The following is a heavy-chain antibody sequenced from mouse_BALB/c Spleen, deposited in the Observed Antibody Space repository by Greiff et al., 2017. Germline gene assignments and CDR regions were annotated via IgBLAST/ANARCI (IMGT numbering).Heavy chain of an antibody. CDR1: GFTFSSFG. CDR2: ISSGSSTI. V-gene: IGHV5-17*02. CDR3: ARGAMDY. Sequence: EVKLLESGGGLVQPGGSRKLSCAASGFTFSSFGMHWVRQAPEKGLEWVAYISSGSSTIYYADTVKGRFTISRDNPKNTLFLQMTSLRSEDTAMYYCARGAMDYWGQGTSVTVSS. J-gene: IGHJ4*01.